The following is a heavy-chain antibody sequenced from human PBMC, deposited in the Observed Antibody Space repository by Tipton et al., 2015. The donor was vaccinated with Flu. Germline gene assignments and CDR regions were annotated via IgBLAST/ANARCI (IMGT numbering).Heavy chain of an antibody. J-gene: IGHJ5*02. V-gene: IGHV3-64D*06. CDR1: GFTFSSYA. CDR3: VKQSIPNSLQRYNWFDP. D-gene: IGHD2-21*01. Sequence: SLRLSCSASGFTFSSYAMHWVRQAPGKGLEYVSAISSNGGSTYYADSVKGRFTISRDNSKNTLYLQMSSLRAEDTAVYYCVKQSIPNSLQRYNWFDPWGQGTLVTVSS. CDR2: ISSNGGST.